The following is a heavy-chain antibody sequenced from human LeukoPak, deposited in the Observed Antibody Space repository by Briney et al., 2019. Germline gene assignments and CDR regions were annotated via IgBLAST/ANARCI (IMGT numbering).Heavy chain of an antibody. CDR1: GYTFTGYY. Sequence: GASVKVSCKASGYTFTGYYMHWVRQAPGQGLEWMGCINPNSGVTNYAQKFLGRVTMTRDTSISTAYMELSRLTSDDTAVYYCARDSYGDSLFDYWGQGTLVTVSS. CDR2: INPNSGVT. CDR3: ARDSYGDSLFDY. V-gene: IGHV1-2*02. D-gene: IGHD4-17*01. J-gene: IGHJ4*02.